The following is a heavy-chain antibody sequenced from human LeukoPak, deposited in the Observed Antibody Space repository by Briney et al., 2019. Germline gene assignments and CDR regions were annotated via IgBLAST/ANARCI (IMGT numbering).Heavy chain of an antibody. J-gene: IGHJ4*02. CDR1: GGSFSEYY. CDR3: AXXXXXXXDTNRYYFNY. Sequence: PSETLSLTCGVFGGSFSEYYWTWIRQSPGKGLEWIGEINHSGTTNYNPSLESRVTISVDTSKNQFSLNLSSVTAADTAVYYCAXXXXXXXDTNRYYFNYWGQGTLVTVSS. CDR2: INHSGTT. V-gene: IGHV4-34*01. D-gene: IGHD2-8*01.